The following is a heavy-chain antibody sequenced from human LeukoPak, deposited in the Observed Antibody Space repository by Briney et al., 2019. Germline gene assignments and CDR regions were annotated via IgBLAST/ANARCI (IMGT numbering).Heavy chain of an antibody. CDR1: GFTFSTYW. J-gene: IGHJ4*02. D-gene: IGHD2-2*02. CDR3: ARYTEYYFDY. Sequence: GGSLRLSYAASGFTFSTYWMIWVRQAPGKGLEWVANMKRDGSEVYYANSVKGHFTISRDNAKNSLYLQMNSLRAEDTAVYYCARYTEYYFDYWGQGTLVTVSS. CDR2: MKRDGSEV. V-gene: IGHV3-7*01.